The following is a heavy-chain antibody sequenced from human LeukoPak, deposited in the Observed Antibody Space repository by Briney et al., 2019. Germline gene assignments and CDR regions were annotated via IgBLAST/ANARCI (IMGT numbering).Heavy chain of an antibody. J-gene: IGHJ6*02. CDR2: INHSGNT. Sequence: SETLSLTCAVYGGSFSGYYWSWIRQTPGKGLEWIGEINHSGNTNYNPSLKSRVTISVDTSKNQFSLKLSSVTAADTAVYYCARAHVDTAMAGYYYYGMDVWGQGTTVTVSS. CDR3: ARAHVDTAMAGYYYYGMDV. CDR1: GGSFSGYY. D-gene: IGHD5-18*01. V-gene: IGHV4-34*01.